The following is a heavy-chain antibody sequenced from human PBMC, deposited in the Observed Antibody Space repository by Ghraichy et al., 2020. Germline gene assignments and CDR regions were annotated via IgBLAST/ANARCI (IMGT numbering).Heavy chain of an antibody. CDR2: ISGSGGST. CDR3: AKQAREWELLCDALDV. J-gene: IGHJ3*01. V-gene: IGHV3-23*01. Sequence: GGSLRLSCAASGFTFSSYGMSWVRQAPGKGLEWVSAISGSGGSTYYADSVKGRFTISRDNSKNTLYLQMNSLRAEDTAVYYCAKQAREWELLCDALDVWGQGTMVTVSS. CDR1: GFTFSSYG. D-gene: IGHD1-26*01.